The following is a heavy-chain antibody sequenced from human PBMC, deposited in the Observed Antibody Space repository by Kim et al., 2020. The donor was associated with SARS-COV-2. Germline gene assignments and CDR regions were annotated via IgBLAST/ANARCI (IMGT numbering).Heavy chain of an antibody. CDR1: GFTFSNYA. Sequence: GGSLRLSCAASGFTFSNYAMNWVRQAPGKGLEWVSGINDNGRSTYHADSVKGRFTISRDNSKNTLYLQMKSLRAEDTAIYFCAREDMVRGVMATRSRYFDYWGQGTLVTVSS. CDR2: INDNGRST. CDR3: AREDMVRGVMATRSRYFDY. V-gene: IGHV3-23*01. J-gene: IGHJ4*02. D-gene: IGHD3-10*01.